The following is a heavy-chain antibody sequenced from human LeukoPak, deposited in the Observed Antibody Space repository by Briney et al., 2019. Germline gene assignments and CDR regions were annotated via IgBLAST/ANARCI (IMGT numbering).Heavy chain of an antibody. V-gene: IGHV3-30-3*01. CDR2: ISYDGSNK. CDR1: GFTFSSYA. Sequence: GGSLRLYCAASGFTFSSYAMHWVRQAPGKGLEWVAVISYDGSNKYYADSVKGRFTISRDNSKNTLYLQMNSLRAEDTAVYYCARDPSKGGYSYGSFDYWGQGTLVTVSS. D-gene: IGHD5-18*01. CDR3: ARDPSKGGYSYGSFDY. J-gene: IGHJ4*02.